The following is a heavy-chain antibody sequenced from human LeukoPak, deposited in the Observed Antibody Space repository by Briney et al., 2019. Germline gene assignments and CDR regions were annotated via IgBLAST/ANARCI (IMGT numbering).Heavy chain of an antibody. Sequence: PSETQSFTCTVTGGSISSYYWSWIRQPPGKGLEWVGYIYYSGSTNYNPSLKSRVTISVDTSKNQFSLKLSSVTAADTAVYYCARSRRDGYNPDPFDIWGQGTMVTVSS. CDR3: ARSRRDGYNPDPFDI. D-gene: IGHD5-24*01. J-gene: IGHJ3*02. CDR1: GGSISSYY. CDR2: IYYSGST. V-gene: IGHV4-59*01.